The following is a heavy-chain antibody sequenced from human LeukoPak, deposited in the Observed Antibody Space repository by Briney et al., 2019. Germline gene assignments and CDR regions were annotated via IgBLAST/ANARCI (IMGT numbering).Heavy chain of an antibody. D-gene: IGHD3-16*01. Sequence: PGGSLRLSCAASGFTFGDYTMHWVRQAPGKGLEWVSLISWDGGSTYYADSVKGRFTISRDNSKNSLYLQMNSLRTEDTALYYCAKDGGSHFDYWGQGTLVTVSS. V-gene: IGHV3-43*01. CDR3: AKDGGSHFDY. J-gene: IGHJ4*02. CDR2: ISWDGGST. CDR1: GFTFGDYT.